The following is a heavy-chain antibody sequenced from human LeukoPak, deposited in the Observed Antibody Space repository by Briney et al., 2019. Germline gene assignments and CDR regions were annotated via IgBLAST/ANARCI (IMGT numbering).Heavy chain of an antibody. D-gene: IGHD5-12*01. CDR2: ISSSSSYI. Sequence: PGGSLRLSCAASGFTFSSYAMSWVRQAPGKGLEWVSSISSSSSYIYYADSVKGRFTISRDNAKNSLYLQMNSLRAEDTAVYYCARDRGGYDLPYWYFDLWGRGTLVTVSS. V-gene: IGHV3-21*01. CDR3: ARDRGGYDLPYWYFDL. J-gene: IGHJ2*01. CDR1: GFTFSSYA.